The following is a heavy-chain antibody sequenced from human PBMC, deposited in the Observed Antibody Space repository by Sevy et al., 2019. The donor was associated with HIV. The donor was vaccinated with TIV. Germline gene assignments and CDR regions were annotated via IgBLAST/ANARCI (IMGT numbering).Heavy chain of an antibody. CDR2: IKQDGSEK. Sequence: GGSLRLSCAASGFTFSSYWMSWVRQAPGKGLEWVANIKQDGSEKYYVDSVKGRFTISRDNAKNSLYLQMNSLRAEDTAVYYCARVCRASSWLKALDAFDIWGQGTMVTVSS. V-gene: IGHV3-7*03. D-gene: IGHD6-13*01. CDR1: GFTFSSYW. CDR3: ARVCRASSWLKALDAFDI. J-gene: IGHJ3*02.